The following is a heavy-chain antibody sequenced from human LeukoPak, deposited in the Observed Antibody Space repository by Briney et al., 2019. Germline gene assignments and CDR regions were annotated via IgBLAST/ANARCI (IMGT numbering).Heavy chain of an antibody. Sequence: GGSLRLSCAVSGFTFSNYAMSWVRQAPGKGLEWVSYISSSGITMYYADSVKGRFTISRDIAKNSLYLQMNSLRAEDTAVYYCARVGSIAAAGTPDYWGQGTLVTVSS. J-gene: IGHJ4*02. CDR2: ISSSGITM. V-gene: IGHV3-11*01. CDR3: ARVGSIAAAGTPDY. D-gene: IGHD6-13*01. CDR1: GFTFSNYA.